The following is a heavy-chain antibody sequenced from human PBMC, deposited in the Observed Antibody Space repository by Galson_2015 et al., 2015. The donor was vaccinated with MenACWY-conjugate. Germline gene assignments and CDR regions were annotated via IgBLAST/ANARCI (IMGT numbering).Heavy chain of an antibody. CDR2: INPEGSRG. D-gene: IGHD3/OR15-3a*01. CDR3: AAWTADDNY. V-gene: IGHV3-7*01. J-gene: IGHJ4*02. Sequence: SLRLSCAASGFTFSNSWMNWICQAPGPGLEWVANINPEGSRGTYVDSVKGRFTISRDNAENSVYLEMNSLRPEDTAVFYCAAWTADDNYWAQGTLVTVSS. CDR1: GFTFSNSW.